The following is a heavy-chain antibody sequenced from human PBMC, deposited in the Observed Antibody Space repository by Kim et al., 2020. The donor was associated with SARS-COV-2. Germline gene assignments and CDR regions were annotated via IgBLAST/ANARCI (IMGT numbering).Heavy chain of an antibody. CDR2: ICTSGSI. CDR1: GGFISDYC. J-gene: IGHJ6*02. Sequence: SETLSLTCTVSGGFISDYCGSWIRQPAGKGLEWIGRICTSGSIDYNPSLKSRVIMSLDTSRSQFSLSLTSVTAADTAMYYCARDRDYWYYGMDVWGQGTT. CDR3: ARDRDYWYYGMDV. V-gene: IGHV4-4*07.